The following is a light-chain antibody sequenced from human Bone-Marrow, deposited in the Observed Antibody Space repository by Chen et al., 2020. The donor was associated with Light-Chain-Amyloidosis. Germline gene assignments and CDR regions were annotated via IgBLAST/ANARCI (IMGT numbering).Light chain of an antibody. CDR3: QQSYITPRT. CDR2: AAS. Sequence: DIQMTQSPSALSASVGDRVTITCRASQTIDTFLNWYQQRPGKAPKLLIYAASSLQSGVPSRFCGSGSGTEFSLTINTLQPEDFATYFCQQSYITPRTFGQGTTVEI. J-gene: IGKJ1*01. V-gene: IGKV1-39*01. CDR1: QTIDTF.